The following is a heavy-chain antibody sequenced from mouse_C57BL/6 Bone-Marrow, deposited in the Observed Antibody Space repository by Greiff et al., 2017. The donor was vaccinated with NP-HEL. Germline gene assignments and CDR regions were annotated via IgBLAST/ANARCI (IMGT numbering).Heavy chain of an antibody. CDR2: IRSKSSNYAT. V-gene: IGHV10-3*01. Sequence: EVQLVESGGGLVQPKGSLKLSCAASGFTFNTYAMHWVRQAPGQGLEWVARIRSKSSNYATYYADSVKDRFTISRDDSQGMLYLRMNNLKTEDTAMYYFVIDRSSSDYYAMDYWGQGTSVTVSS. CDR3: VIDRSSSDYYAMDY. CDR1: GFTFNTYA. D-gene: IGHD1-1*01. J-gene: IGHJ4*01.